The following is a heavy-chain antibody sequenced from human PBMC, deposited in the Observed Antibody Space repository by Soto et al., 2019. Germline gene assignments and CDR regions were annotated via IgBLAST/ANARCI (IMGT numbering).Heavy chain of an antibody. Sequence: QVQLVQSGAEEKKPGASVKVSCKASGYTFSSYAMHWVRQAPGQSLEWIGWINAGNGNTKYSQKFQGRVTITRDTSASTAYMELSSLRSEDTAVYYFARGGPPIDYWGQGTLVTVSS. V-gene: IGHV1-3*05. CDR1: GYTFSSYA. CDR2: INAGNGNT. D-gene: IGHD3-10*01. J-gene: IGHJ4*02. CDR3: ARGGPPIDY.